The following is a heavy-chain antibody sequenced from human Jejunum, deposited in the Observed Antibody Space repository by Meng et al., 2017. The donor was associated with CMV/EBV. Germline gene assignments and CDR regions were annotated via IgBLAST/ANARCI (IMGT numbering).Heavy chain of an antibody. J-gene: IGHJ4*02. D-gene: IGHD2/OR15-2a*01. V-gene: IGHV4-59*01. CDR2: IYYSGST. Sequence: VSSGSINSYSWSWIRQPPGKGLEWIGSIYYSGSTNYNPSLKSRVTISVDTSKNQFSLKLSSVTAADTAVYYCARVLNSGTFYKFDYWGQGTLVTVSS. CDR1: SGSINSYS. CDR3: ARVLNSGTFYKFDY.